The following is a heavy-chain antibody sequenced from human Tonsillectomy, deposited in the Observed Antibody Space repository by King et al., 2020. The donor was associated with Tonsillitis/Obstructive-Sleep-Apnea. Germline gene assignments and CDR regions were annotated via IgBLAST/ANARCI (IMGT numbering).Heavy chain of an antibody. V-gene: IGHV3-48*01. CDR3: ARDAPGIFDY. CDR2: ISSSSSTI. Sequence: EVQLVESGGGLVQPGGSLRLSCAASGFTFSSYSMNWVRQAPGKGLEWVSYISSSSSTIYYADSVKGRFTISRDNAKNSLYLQMNSLRAADTAVYYCARDAPGIFDYWGQGTLVTVSS. J-gene: IGHJ4*02. CDR1: GFTFSSYS.